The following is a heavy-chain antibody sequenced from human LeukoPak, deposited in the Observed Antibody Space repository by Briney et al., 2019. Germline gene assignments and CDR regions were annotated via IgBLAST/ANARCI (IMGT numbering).Heavy chain of an antibody. J-gene: IGHJ3*02. D-gene: IGHD6-19*01. CDR3: ARHSDIAVANAFDI. Sequence: SETLSLTCTVSGGSITSGGYSWGCIRQPPGKSLEWIGSIFYSGTTFYPPSLKSRVTISVDTSKNQFSLKLSSVTAADTAVYYCARHSDIAVANAFDIWGQGTMVTVSS. CDR2: IFYSGTT. CDR1: GGSITSGGYS. V-gene: IGHV4-39*07.